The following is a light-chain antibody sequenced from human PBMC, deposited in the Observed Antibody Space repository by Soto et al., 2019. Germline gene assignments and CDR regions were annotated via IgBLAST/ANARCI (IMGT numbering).Light chain of an antibody. CDR1: QSINNY. V-gene: IGKV3-11*01. CDR2: DAS. Sequence: EIVLTQSPATLSLSPGERATLSCRASQSINNYLAWYQQKPGQAPRLLIYDASNRATGIPARFSGSGSGTDFTLTISDLEPEDFAVYYCQQRSNWPITFGQGTRLEIK. CDR3: QQRSNWPIT. J-gene: IGKJ5*01.